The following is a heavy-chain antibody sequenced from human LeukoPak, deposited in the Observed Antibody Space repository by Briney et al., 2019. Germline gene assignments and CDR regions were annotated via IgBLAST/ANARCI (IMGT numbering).Heavy chain of an antibody. V-gene: IGHV3-30*04. CDR1: GFTFSSYA. D-gene: IGHD3-10*01. CDR3: ARGSPMVRGAYDY. Sequence: GGSLRLSCAASGFTFSSYAMHWVRQAPGKGLEWVAVISYDGSNKYYADSVKGRSTISRDNSKNTLYLQMNSLRAEDTAVYYCARGSPMVRGAYDYWGQGTLVTVSS. CDR2: ISYDGSNK. J-gene: IGHJ4*02.